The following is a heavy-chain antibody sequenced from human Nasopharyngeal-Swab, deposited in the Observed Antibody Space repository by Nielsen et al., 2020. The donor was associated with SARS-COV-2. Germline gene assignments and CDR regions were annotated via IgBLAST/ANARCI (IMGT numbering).Heavy chain of an antibody. J-gene: IGHJ4*02. Sequence: GESLKISCAASGFTFSSSAMHWVRQAPGKGLEWVAVISYDGSNKYFADSVKGRFTISRDNSKNTLYLQMNSLRAEDTAVYYCASPALDSSGYYYGFHYWGRGTLGTVSS. CDR1: GFTFSSSA. CDR2: ISYDGSNK. D-gene: IGHD3-22*01. CDR3: ASPALDSSGYYYGFHY. V-gene: IGHV3-30-3*01.